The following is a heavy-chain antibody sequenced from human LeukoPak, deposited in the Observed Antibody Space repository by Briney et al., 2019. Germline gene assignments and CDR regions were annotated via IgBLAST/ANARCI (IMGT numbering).Heavy chain of an antibody. Sequence: SVKVSCKASGGTFSSYSIAWVRQAPGQGLEWLGRIIPILAIPNYAKTFQSRVTITADKSTSTAYMELNSLRSEDTAVYYCATDYDFLTGYFVQWGQGTLVTVSS. CDR1: GGTFSSYS. V-gene: IGHV1-69*04. D-gene: IGHD3-9*01. CDR3: ATDYDFLTGYFVQ. J-gene: IGHJ4*02. CDR2: IIPILAIP.